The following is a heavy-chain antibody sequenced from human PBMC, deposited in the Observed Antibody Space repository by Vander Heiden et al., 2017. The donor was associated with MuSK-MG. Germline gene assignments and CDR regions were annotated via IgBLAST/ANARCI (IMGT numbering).Heavy chain of an antibody. Sequence: QVQLQQWGAGLFKPSETLSLTCAGYGGSFSGYYWSWIRQPPGKKLEWIGETNHSGSTNYNPSLKSRVTISVDTSKNQFSLKLSSVTAADTAVYYCARGRANDYGGNRYFDYWGQGTLVTVSS. CDR2: TNHSGST. V-gene: IGHV4-34*01. D-gene: IGHD4-17*01. CDR3: ARGRANDYGGNRYFDY. CDR1: GGSFSGYY. J-gene: IGHJ4*02.